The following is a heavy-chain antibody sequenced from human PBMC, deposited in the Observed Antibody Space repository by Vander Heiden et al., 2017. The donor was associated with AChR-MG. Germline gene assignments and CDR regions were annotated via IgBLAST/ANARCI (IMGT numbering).Heavy chain of an antibody. D-gene: IGHD1-7*01. CDR1: GFTFSSYA. CDR3: AKAGPPDNWNYDSNFDY. Sequence: EVQLLESGGGLVQPGGSLRLSCAASGFTFSSYAMSWVRQAPGKGLEWVSAISGSGGSTYYADSVKGRFTISRDNSKNTLYLQMNSLRAEDTAVYYCAKAGPPDNWNYDSNFDYWGQGTLVTVSS. V-gene: IGHV3-23*01. J-gene: IGHJ4*02. CDR2: ISGSGGST.